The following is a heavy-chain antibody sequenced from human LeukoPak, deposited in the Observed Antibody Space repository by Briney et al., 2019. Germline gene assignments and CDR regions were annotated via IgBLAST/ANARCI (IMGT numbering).Heavy chain of an antibody. J-gene: IGHJ6*04. CDR3: ARSSTSCYGMDV. Sequence: ASVKVSCKASGYTFTSYAMHWVRQAPGQRLEWMGRINAGNGNTKYSQKFQGRVTMTRDTSTSTVYMELSSLRSEDTAVYYCARSSTSCYGMDVWGKGTTATVSS. CDR1: GYTFTSYA. CDR2: INAGNGNT. V-gene: IGHV1-3*01. D-gene: IGHD2-2*01.